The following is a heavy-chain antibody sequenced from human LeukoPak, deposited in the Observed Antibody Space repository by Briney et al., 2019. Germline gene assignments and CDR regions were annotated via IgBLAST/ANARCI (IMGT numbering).Heavy chain of an antibody. Sequence: GGSLRLSCAASGFTFSSYWMRWVRQARGKGLEWVTNIKQDGSEKYYVDSVKGRFTISRDNAKNSLYLQMNSLRAEDTAVYYCARDLMRGRWLVPSYYFDYWGQGTLVTVSS. CDR3: ARDLMRGRWLVPSYYFDY. CDR1: GFTFSSYW. D-gene: IGHD6-19*01. V-gene: IGHV3-7*01. CDR2: IKQDGSEK. J-gene: IGHJ4*02.